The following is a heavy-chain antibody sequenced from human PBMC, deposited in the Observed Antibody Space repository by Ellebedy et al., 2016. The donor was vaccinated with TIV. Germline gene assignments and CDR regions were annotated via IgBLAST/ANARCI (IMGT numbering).Heavy chain of an antibody. J-gene: IGHJ4*02. CDR3: ARIDPWQPIDN. Sequence: SQTLSLTCGVSGGSVSTTKYYWAWIRQPPGKGLEWIGRVYYSGSTYYNPSFKSRVTLSADTSKNQFSLNLRTVSAADTGVYYCARIDPWQPIDNWGQGILVTVSS. D-gene: IGHD3-9*01. CDR2: VYYSGST. CDR1: GGSVSTTKYY. V-gene: IGHV4-39*01.